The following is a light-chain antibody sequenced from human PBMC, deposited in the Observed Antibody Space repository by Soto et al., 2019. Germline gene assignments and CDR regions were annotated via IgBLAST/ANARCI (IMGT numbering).Light chain of an antibody. V-gene: IGKV1-5*03. CDR1: QSISSW. Sequence: IHRTHSPSTLSASVVYRVTITFLASQSISSWLAWYQQKPGKAPKLLIYKASNLESGVPSRFSGSGSGTEFTLTISSLQPEDFATYYCQQLNSYPITFGQGTRLEIK. J-gene: IGKJ5*01. CDR3: QQLNSYPIT. CDR2: KAS.